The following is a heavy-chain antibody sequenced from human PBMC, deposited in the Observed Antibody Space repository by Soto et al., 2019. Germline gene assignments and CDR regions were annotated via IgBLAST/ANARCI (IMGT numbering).Heavy chain of an antibody. CDR1: GGSISSGNHY. J-gene: IGHJ5*02. CDR3: ARTDYGTAYLDP. V-gene: IGHV4-30-4*01. Sequence: PSETLSLTCTVSGGSISSGNHYWSWIRQPPGKGLEWIGYIFYSGTAYYNPSLKSRLTISVDTSKKQFSLKLSSVTAADTAVYYCARTDYGTAYLDPWGQGSLVTVS. D-gene: IGHD3-10*01. CDR2: IFYSGTA.